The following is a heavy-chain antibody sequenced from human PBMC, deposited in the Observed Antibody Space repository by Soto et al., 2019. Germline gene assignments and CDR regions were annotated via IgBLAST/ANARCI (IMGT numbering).Heavy chain of an antibody. Sequence: SETLSLTCTVSGGSISSGGNFWNWIRQSPGKGLEWIGYIHHSGSTYYNPSLKSRLTISVDTSKNQISLKLNSVTAADTAVYYCARDTGTYPYYLDYWGQGTLVTVSS. J-gene: IGHJ4*02. D-gene: IGHD1-26*01. CDR3: ARDTGTYPYYLDY. CDR1: GGSISSGGNF. V-gene: IGHV4-30-4*01. CDR2: IHHSGST.